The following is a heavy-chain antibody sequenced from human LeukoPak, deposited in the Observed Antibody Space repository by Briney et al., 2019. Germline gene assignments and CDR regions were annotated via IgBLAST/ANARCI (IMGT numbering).Heavy chain of an antibody. CDR3: AKGYRGNYDY. D-gene: IGHD1-26*01. CDR2: ISDRDGST. CDR1: GFTFSSYA. Sequence: PGGSLRLSGAASGFTFSSYAMTWVRQAPGKGLEWVSAISDRDGSTYYADSVKGRFTISRDNSKNTLYLQMNSLRAEDTAVYYCAKGYRGNYDYWGQGTLVTVSS. J-gene: IGHJ4*02. V-gene: IGHV3-23*01.